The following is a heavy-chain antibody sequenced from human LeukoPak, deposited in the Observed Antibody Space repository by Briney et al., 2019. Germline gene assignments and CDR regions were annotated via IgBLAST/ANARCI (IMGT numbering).Heavy chain of an antibody. CDR3: AREVPDYVXXSYRXXYYFDY. Sequence: SETLSLTCAVSGGSISSSNWWSWVRQPPGKGLEWIGEIYHSGSTNYNPSLKSRVTISVDKSKNQFSLKLSSVTAADTAVYYCAREVPDYVXXSYRXXYYFDYWGQXTXXXXSS. CDR1: GGSISSSNW. D-gene: IGHD3-16*02. J-gene: IGHJ4*02. CDR2: IYHSGST. V-gene: IGHV4-4*02.